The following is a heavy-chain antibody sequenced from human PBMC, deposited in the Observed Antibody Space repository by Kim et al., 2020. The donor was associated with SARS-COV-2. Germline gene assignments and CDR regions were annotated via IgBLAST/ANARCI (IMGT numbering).Heavy chain of an antibody. CDR2: I. Sequence: IGYADSVKGRLTISKDHATNALYLQMNSLRAEDPALYYCAKEGYGSGYFDYWGQGTLVTVSS. CDR3: AKEGYGSGYFDY. V-gene: IGHV3-9*01. J-gene: IGHJ4*02. D-gene: IGHD3-10*01.